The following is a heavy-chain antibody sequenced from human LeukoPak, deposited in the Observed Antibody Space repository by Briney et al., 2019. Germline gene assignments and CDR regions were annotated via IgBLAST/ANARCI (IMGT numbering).Heavy chain of an antibody. CDR2: IRYDGSNK. V-gene: IGHV3-30*02. J-gene: IGHJ4*02. CDR1: GFTFSSYG. Sequence: GGSLRLSCAASGFTFSSYGMHWVRQAPGKGLEWVAFIRYDGSNKYYADSVKGRFTISRDNSKNTLYLQMNSLRAEDTAVYYCAKDETYYDFWSGYYFDYWGQGTLVTDSS. D-gene: IGHD3-3*01. CDR3: AKDETYYDFWSGYYFDY.